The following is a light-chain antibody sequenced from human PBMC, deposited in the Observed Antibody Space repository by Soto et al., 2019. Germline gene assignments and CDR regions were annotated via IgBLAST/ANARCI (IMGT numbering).Light chain of an antibody. CDR3: KQYNNFPLT. CDR2: EAS. Sequence: DIQMTQSPSTLSASVGDRVTITCRASQSISSWLAWYQQKPGKAPKLLIHEASRLESGVPSRFSGSESGTEFTLTISGLHAEDFATYYCKQYNNFPLTFGGGTRVEIK. V-gene: IGKV1-5*01. J-gene: IGKJ4*01. CDR1: QSISSW.